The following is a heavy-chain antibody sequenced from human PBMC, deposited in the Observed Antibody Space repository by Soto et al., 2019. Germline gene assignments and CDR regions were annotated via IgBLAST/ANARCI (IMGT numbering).Heavy chain of an antibody. J-gene: IGHJ4*02. D-gene: IGHD3-22*01. Sequence: GGSLRLSCAASGFTFSSYGMHWVRQAPGKGLEWVAVIWYDGSNKYYADSVKGRFTISRDNSKNTLYLQMNSLRAEDTAVYYCARSNYYDSSECFDYWGQGTLVTVSS. CDR2: IWYDGSNK. CDR3: ARSNYYDSSECFDY. CDR1: GFTFSSYG. V-gene: IGHV3-33*01.